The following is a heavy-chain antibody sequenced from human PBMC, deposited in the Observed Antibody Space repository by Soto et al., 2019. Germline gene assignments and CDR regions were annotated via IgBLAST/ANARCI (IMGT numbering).Heavy chain of an antibody. CDR2: IYWDDDK. Sequence: SGPTLVNPTQTLTLTCTFSGFSLSTSGVGVGWIRQPPGKALEWLALIYWDDDKRYSPSLKSRLTITKDASKNQVVLTMTNMDPVDTATYYCAHFLYYYHSSGPTLGFDPWGQGTLVTVSS. CDR1: GFSLSTSGVG. D-gene: IGHD3-22*01. CDR3: AHFLYYYHSSGPTLGFDP. V-gene: IGHV2-5*02. J-gene: IGHJ5*02.